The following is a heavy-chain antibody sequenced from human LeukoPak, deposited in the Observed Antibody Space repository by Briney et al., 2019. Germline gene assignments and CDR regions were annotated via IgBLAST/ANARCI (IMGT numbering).Heavy chain of an antibody. J-gene: IGHJ4*02. V-gene: IGHV1-2*02. CDR2: INPNSGGT. Sequence: ASVKVSCKASGYTFTGYYMHWVRQAPGQGLEWMGWINPNSGGTNYAQKFQGRVTMTRDTSISTAYMELSRLRSDDTAVYYCARTHKKRWLLSEKLYYFDYWGQGTLVTVSS. CDR1: GYTFTGYY. D-gene: IGHD3-3*01. CDR3: ARTHKKRWLLSEKLYYFDY.